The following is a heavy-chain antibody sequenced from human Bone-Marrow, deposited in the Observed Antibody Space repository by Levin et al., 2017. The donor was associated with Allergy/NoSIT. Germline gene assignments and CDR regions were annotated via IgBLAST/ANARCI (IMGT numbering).Heavy chain of an antibody. CDR2: IKQDGSEK. V-gene: IGHV3-7*01. D-gene: IGHD5-12*01. J-gene: IGHJ4*02. CDR1: GFTFSSYW. CDR3: AAEGGHDRKFFDY. Sequence: PGGSLRLSCAASGFTFSSYWMSWVRQAPGKGLEWVANIKQDGSEKYYVDSVKGRFTISRDNAKNSLYLQMNSLRAEDTAVYYCAAEGGHDRKFFDYWGQGTLVTVSS.